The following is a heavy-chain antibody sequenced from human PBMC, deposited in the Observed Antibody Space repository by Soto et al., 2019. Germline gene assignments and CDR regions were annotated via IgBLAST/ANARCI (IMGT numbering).Heavy chain of an antibody. V-gene: IGHV4-59*01. CDR2: IYYSGST. CDR3: ARRGYGPGFPYYYGMEV. Sequence: SETLSLTCTVSGGSMSSYYWSWIRQPPGKGLEWIGYIYYSGSTNYNPSLKSRVTMSVDTPKNQFSLKLSSVTAADTAMYYCARRGYGPGFPYYYGMEVWGQGTTVTVS. J-gene: IGHJ6*02. CDR1: GGSMSSYY. D-gene: IGHD3-10*01.